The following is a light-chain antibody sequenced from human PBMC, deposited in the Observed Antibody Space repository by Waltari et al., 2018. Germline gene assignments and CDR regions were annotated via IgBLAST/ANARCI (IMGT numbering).Light chain of an antibody. CDR2: EVS. Sequence: QSALTQPASVSGSPGQSITISCTGTSNDVGGSNYVSWYQQHPGKAPKLMIYEVSNRPSGVSNRFYGSRSGNTASLPISGLQAEDEANYYCGSYRDISHVIFGGGTKLAV. CDR1: SNDVGGSNY. CDR3: GSYRDISHVI. V-gene: IGLV2-14*01. J-gene: IGLJ2*01.